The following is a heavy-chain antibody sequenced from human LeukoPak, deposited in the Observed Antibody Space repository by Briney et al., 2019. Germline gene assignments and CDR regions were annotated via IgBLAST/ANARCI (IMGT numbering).Heavy chain of an antibody. CDR1: GFTFSSYA. CDR3: ARDQAGGSSSWSY. D-gene: IGHD6-13*01. CDR2: ISGIIGST. Sequence: GGSLRLSCAASGFTFSSYAMSWVRQAPGKGLEWVSGISGIIGSTYYADSVKGRFTISRDNSKNTLYLQMNSLRAEDTAVYYCARDQAGGSSSWSYWGQGTLVTVSS. J-gene: IGHJ4*02. V-gene: IGHV3-23*01.